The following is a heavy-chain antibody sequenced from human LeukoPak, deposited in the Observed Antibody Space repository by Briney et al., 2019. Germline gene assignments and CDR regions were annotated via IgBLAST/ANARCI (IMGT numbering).Heavy chain of an antibody. V-gene: IGHV3-23*01. J-gene: IGHJ4*02. CDR1: GFTFSSYA. Sequence: GGSLRLSCAASGFTFSSYAMSWVRQAPGKGLEWVSAISGSGGSTYYADSVKGRFTISRDNSKNTLYLQMNSLRAEDTAVYYCAKSLFGSSGYYYYFDYWGQGTLVTVSS. D-gene: IGHD3-22*01. CDR3: AKSLFGSSGYYYYFDY. CDR2: ISGSGGST.